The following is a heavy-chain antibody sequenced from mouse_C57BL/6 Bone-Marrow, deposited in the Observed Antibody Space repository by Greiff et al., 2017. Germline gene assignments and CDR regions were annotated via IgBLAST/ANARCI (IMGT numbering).Heavy chain of an antibody. V-gene: IGHV1-54*01. Sequence: LQESGAELVRPGTSVKVSCKASGYAFTNYLIEWVKQRPGQGLEWIGVINPGSGGTNYNEKFKGKATLTADKSSSTAYMQLSSLTSEDSAVYFCARYGWAYYAMDYWGQGTSVTVSS. CDR3: ARYGWAYYAMDY. CDR1: GYAFTNYL. J-gene: IGHJ4*01. CDR2: INPGSGGT. D-gene: IGHD1-2*01.